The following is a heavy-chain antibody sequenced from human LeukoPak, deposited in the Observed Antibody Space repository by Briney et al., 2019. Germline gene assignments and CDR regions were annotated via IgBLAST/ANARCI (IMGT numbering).Heavy chain of an antibody. D-gene: IGHD4-11*01. V-gene: IGHV3-30*18. Sequence: GRSLRLSCAASGFTFSSYGMHWVRQAPGKGLEWVAVISHDGSNKYYADSVKGRFTISRDNFKNTLYLQMNGLRAEDTAVYYCAKDHATVPLDWGQGTLVTVSS. J-gene: IGHJ4*02. CDR1: GFTFSSYG. CDR2: ISHDGSNK. CDR3: AKDHATVPLD.